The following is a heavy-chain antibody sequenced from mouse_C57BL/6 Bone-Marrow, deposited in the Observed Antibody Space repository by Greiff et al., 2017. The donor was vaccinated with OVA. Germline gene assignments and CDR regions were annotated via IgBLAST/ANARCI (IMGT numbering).Heavy chain of an antibody. J-gene: IGHJ3*01. Sequence: VQLQQSGAELVRPGTSVKVSCKASGYAFTNYLIEWVKQRPGQGLEWIGVINPGSGGTNYNEKFKGKATLTADKSSSTAYMQLSSLTSEDSAVYFCATYCSNYGFAYWGQGTLVTVSA. CDR2: INPGSGGT. V-gene: IGHV1-54*01. CDR1: GYAFTNYL. CDR3: ATYCSNYGFAY. D-gene: IGHD2-5*01.